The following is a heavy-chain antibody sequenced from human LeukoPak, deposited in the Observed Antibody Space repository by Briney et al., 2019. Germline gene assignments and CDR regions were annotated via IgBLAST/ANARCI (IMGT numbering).Heavy chain of an antibody. CDR1: GYSLTTYY. Sequence: ASVKVSCKASGYSLTTYYMLWVRQAPGQGLEWMAIINPSGGGTKYAQKFQGRVTMTRDTPTNTVYMELSSLRTEDTAVYYCASVYLYGMDVWGQGTTATVSS. CDR2: INPSGGGT. D-gene: IGHD2-8*01. J-gene: IGHJ6*02. V-gene: IGHV1-46*01. CDR3: ASVYLYGMDV.